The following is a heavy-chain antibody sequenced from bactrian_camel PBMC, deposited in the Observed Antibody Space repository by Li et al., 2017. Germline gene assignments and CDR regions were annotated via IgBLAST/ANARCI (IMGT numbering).Heavy chain of an antibody. Sequence: LVESGGGLVQPGGSLRLSCAASGFTFSNYDMSWVRQAPGKGLEWVSRMNSGDTRTFYADSVKGRFTISRDNAGNTLYLQMNSLKPEDTATYYCAAHRATYSGSCLPGYAYTDWGQGTQVTVS. CDR1: GFTFSNYD. CDR2: MNSGDTRT. V-gene: IGHV3S40*01. J-gene: IGHJ4*01. CDR3: AAHRATYSGSCLPGYAYTD. D-gene: IGHD6*01.